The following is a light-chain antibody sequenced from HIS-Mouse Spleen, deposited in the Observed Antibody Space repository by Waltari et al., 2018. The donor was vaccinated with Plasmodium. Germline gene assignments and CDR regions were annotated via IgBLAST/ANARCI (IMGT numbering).Light chain of an antibody. CDR3: NSRDSSGTHGV. V-gene: IGLV3-19*01. Sequence: SSELTQDPAVSVALGQTVRITCHGDSLSSYYASWYQQKPGQAPVLVIYGKNNRPPGIPDRFSGSSSGNTASLTITGAQAEDEADYYCNSRDSSGTHGVFGGGTKLTVL. J-gene: IGLJ2*01. CDR1: SLSSYY. CDR2: GKN.